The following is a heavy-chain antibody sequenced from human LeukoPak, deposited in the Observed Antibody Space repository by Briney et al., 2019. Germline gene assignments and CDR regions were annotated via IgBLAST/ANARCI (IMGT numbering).Heavy chain of an antibody. CDR2: INHSGST. CDR1: GGSFSGYY. Sequence: SETLSLTCAVYGGSFSGYYWSWIRQPPGKGLEWIGEINHSGSTNYNPSLKSRVTISVDTSKNQFSLKLSSVTAADTAVYYCARRNPTMVRGVIPNLYYYYYMDVWGKGTTVTVSS. J-gene: IGHJ6*03. CDR3: ARRNPTMVRGVIPNLYYYYYMDV. D-gene: IGHD3-10*01. V-gene: IGHV4-34*01.